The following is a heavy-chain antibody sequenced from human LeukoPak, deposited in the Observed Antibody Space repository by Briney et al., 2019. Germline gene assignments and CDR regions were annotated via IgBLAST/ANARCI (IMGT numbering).Heavy chain of an antibody. CDR3: AREHYDSNGYPVYYYYGMDV. D-gene: IGHD3-22*01. V-gene: IGHV1-18*01. J-gene: IGHJ6*02. CDR1: GYTFTSYG. Sequence: ASVKVSCKASGYTFTSYGISWVRQAPGQGLEWMGWISAYNGNTNYAQKLQGRVTMTTDTSTSTAYMELRSLRSDDTAVYYCAREHYDSNGYPVYYYYGMDVWGQGTTVTVSS. CDR2: ISAYNGNT.